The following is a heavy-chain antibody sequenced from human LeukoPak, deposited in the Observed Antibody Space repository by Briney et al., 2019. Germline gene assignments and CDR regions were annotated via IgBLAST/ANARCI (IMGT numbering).Heavy chain of an antibody. CDR2: IYYSGST. D-gene: IGHD5-12*01. CDR1: GGSISTYY. J-gene: IGHJ4*02. Sequence: SETLSLTCTVSGGSISTYYWSWIRQPPGKGLEWVGYIYYSGSTKYNPSLKSRVNISVDTSKNQFSLKLSSVTAADTAVYYCARDGYSGNDGLWGQGTLVTVSS. V-gene: IGHV4-59*01. CDR3: ARDGYSGNDGL.